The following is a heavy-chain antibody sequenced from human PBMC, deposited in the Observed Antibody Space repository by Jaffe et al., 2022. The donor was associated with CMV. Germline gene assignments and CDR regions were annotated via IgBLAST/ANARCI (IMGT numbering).Heavy chain of an antibody. J-gene: IGHJ1*01. CDR3: ARDFRYRTTAGSGMD. D-gene: IGHD6-13*01. CDR2: ICYDGSNK. V-gene: IGHV3-33*01. CDR1: GFTFTSYG. Sequence: VQLVESGGGVVQPGTSLRLSCAASGFTFTSYGIHWVRQAPGKGLEWVAVICYDGSNKYYADSVKGRFTISRDTSKNTVYLQMNSLRAEDTAVYYCARDFRYRTTAGSGMDWGQGTLVTVSS.